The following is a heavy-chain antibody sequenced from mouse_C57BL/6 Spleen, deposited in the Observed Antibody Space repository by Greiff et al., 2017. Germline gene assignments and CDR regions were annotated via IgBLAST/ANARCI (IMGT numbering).Heavy chain of an antibody. CDR3: ARDTTAYVDY. J-gene: IGHJ2*01. CDR1: GFTFSDYG. V-gene: IGHV5-17*01. Sequence: DVKLVESGGGLVKPGGSLKLSCAASGFTFSDYGMHWVRQAPEKGLEWVAYISSGSSTIYYADTVKGRFTISRDNAKNTLFLQMTSLRSEDTAMYYCARDTTAYVDYWGQGTTLTVSS. CDR2: ISSGSSTI. D-gene: IGHD1-2*01.